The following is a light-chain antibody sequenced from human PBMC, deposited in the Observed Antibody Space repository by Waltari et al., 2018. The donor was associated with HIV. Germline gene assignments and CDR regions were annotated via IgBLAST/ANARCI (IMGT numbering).Light chain of an antibody. CDR1: NIGSKS. V-gene: IGLV3-21*02. CDR3: QLWDTYREVWV. Sequence: SFALTQPPSVSVAPGQTAKITCGAYNIGSKSVHRYQHIPGQAPVLVVYDDSARPSRIPERFSGSNSGNTATLTISEVEAGDEADYFCQLWDTYREVWVFGGGSTLTVL. CDR2: DDS. J-gene: IGLJ3*02.